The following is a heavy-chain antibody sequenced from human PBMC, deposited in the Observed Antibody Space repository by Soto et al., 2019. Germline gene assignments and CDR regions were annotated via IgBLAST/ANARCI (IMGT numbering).Heavy chain of an antibody. D-gene: IGHD1-1*01. CDR1: GYTFTSYA. Sequence: GASVKVSCKASGYTFTSYAMHWVRQAPGQRLEWMGWINAGNGNTKYSQKFQGRVTITRDTSASTAYMEPSSLRSEDTAVYYCARTLNWNDGYGMDVWGQGTTVTVSS. CDR2: INAGNGNT. J-gene: IGHJ6*02. CDR3: ARTLNWNDGYGMDV. V-gene: IGHV1-3*01.